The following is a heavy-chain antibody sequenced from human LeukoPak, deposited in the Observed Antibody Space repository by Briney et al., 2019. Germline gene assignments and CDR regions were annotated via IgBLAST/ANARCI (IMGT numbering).Heavy chain of an antibody. CDR3: ARGHGTYFDS. CDR1: GGSISSYY. J-gene: IGHJ4*02. V-gene: IGHV4-59*01. D-gene: IGHD1-26*01. Sequence: PSETLSLTCTVSGGSISSYYWSWIRQPPGQGLEWIGYIFYSGSTTYNPSLKSRVIISLDTSKNQFSLRLSSVTAADTAVYYCARGHGTYFDSWGQGTLVTVSS. CDR2: IFYSGST.